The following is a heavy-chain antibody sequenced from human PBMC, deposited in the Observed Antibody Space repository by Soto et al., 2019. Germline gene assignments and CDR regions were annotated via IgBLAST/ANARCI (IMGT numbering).Heavy chain of an antibody. CDR3: ARDFRSLGYCSSTSCKTGGMDV. D-gene: IGHD2-2*01. V-gene: IGHV4-31*03. CDR1: GGSISSGGYY. CDR2: IYYSGST. J-gene: IGHJ6*02. Sequence: SETLSLTCTVSGGSISSGGYYWSWIRQHPGKGLEWIGYIYYSGSTYYNPSLKSRVTISVDTSKNQFSLKLSSVTAADTAVYYCARDFRSLGYCSSTSCKTGGMDVWGQGTTVTVSS.